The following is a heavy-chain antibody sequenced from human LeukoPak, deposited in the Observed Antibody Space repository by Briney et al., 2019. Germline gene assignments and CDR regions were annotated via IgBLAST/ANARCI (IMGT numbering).Heavy chain of an antibody. CDR3: ARGGYYGSGSYYPTFDY. J-gene: IGHJ4*02. V-gene: IGHV3-48*01. CDR2: ISSSSSTI. CDR1: GFTFSSYS. Sequence: PGGSLRLSCAASGFTFSSYSMNWVRQAPGKGLEWVSYISSSSSTIYYADSVKGRFTISRDNAKNSLYLQMNSLRAEDTAVYYCARGGYYGSGSYYPTFDYWGQGTLVTVSS. D-gene: IGHD3-10*01.